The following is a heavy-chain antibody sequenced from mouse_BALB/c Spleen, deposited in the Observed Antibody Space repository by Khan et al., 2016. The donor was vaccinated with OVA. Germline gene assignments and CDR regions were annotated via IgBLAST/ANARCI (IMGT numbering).Heavy chain of an antibody. CDR1: GYSITSGYA. Sequence: EVQLQESGPGLVKPSQSLSLTCTVTGYSITSGYAWNWIRQFPGNKLEWMGYISYSGFTNYNPSLKSRISITRDTSKNQSFLQLSSVTTEDTATCCCARNNYYGYYFDYWGQGTTLTVSS. CDR2: ISYSGFT. D-gene: IGHD1-1*01. CDR3: ARNNYYGYYFDY. V-gene: IGHV3-2*02. J-gene: IGHJ2*01.